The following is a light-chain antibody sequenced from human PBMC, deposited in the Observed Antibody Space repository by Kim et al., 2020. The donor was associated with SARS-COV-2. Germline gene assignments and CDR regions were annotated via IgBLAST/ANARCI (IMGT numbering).Light chain of an antibody. V-gene: IGLV3-19*01. Sequence: SSELTQDPAVSVALGQTVRITCQGDSLRSYYATWYQQKSGQAPVLVFYGKDKRPSGIADRFSGSSSGNTASLTITGAQAADEADYYCKSRDSRGHVVFGGGTQLTVL. CDR3: KSRDSRGHVV. CDR1: SLRSYY. CDR2: GKD. J-gene: IGLJ2*01.